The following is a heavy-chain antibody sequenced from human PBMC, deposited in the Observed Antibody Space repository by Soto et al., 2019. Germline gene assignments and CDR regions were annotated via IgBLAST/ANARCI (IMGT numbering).Heavy chain of an antibody. Sequence: HPGWSLRLSCAASGFTVSSNYMSWVRQAPGKGLEWVSVIYSGGSTYYADSVKGRFTISRDNSKNTLYLQMNSLRAEDTAVYYCARVGQWLVRVYYYYGMDVWGQGTTVTVSS. CDR2: IYSGGST. CDR3: ARVGQWLVRVYYYYGMDV. CDR1: GFTVSSNY. V-gene: IGHV3-53*01. J-gene: IGHJ6*02. D-gene: IGHD6-19*01.